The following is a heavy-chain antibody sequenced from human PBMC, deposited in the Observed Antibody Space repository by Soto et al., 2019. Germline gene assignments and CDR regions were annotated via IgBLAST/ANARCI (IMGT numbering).Heavy chain of an antibody. V-gene: IGHV1-69*02. CDR3: ARGVILSRGFDP. CDR2: IIPILGIA. J-gene: IGHJ5*02. CDR1: GGTFSSYT. D-gene: IGHD3-9*01. Sequence: QVQLVQSGAEVKKPGSSVKVSCKASGGTFSSYTISWVRQAPGQGLEWMGRIIPILGIANYAQKFQGRVTITADKSTSTAYMELSSLRSEDTAVYYCARGVILSRGFDPWGQGTLVTVSS.